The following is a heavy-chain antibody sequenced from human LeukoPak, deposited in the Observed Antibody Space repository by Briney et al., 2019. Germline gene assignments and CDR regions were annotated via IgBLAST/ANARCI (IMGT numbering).Heavy chain of an antibody. CDR1: GGSMSSGRVY. J-gene: IGHJ4*02. CDR3: ARSSSGYRDY. D-gene: IGHD3-22*01. V-gene: IGHV4-61*02. CDR2: IYTSGST. Sequence: SETLSLTCTVSGGSMSSGRVYWSWIRQPAGKGLERIGRIYTSGSTNYNPSLKSRVTMPVDTSKNQFSLKLNSVTAADTAVYYCARSSSGYRDYWGQGTLVTVSS.